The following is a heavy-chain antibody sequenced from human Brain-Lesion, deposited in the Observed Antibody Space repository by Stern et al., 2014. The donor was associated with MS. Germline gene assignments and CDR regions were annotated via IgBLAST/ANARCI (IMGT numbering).Heavy chain of an antibody. CDR1: GYTLTELS. CDR3: ATLSPGAGGNYYRHFDY. V-gene: IGHV1-24*01. CDR2: FDTEDGET. Sequence: QVQLQQSGAEVKKPGASVKVSCKVSGYTLTELSMHWVRQAPRKGLEWMGGFDTEDGETIYAQKFQGRVTMTEDTSTDTAYMELSSLRSEDTAVYYCATLSPGAGGNYYRHFDYWGQGTLVTVSS. D-gene: IGHD1-26*01. J-gene: IGHJ4*02.